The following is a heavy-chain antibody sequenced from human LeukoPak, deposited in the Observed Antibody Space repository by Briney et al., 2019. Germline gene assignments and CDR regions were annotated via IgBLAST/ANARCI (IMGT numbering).Heavy chain of an antibody. CDR2: IIPILGIA. CDR3: ATLGSXYDKY. CDR1: GGTFSSYA. D-gene: IGHD3-9*01. V-gene: IGHV1-69*04. J-gene: IGHJ4*02. Sequence: GASVKVSCKASGGTFSSYAISWVRQAPGQGLEWMGRIIPILGIAKYAQKFQGRVTVTADKSTSTAYMELSSLRSEDTAVYYCATLGSXYDKYWGQGTLVTVSS.